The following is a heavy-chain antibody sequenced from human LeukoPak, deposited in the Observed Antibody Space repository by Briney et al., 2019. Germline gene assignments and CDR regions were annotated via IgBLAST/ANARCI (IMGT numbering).Heavy chain of an antibody. CDR2: ISSSGNTT. D-gene: IGHD1-14*01. Sequence: SGGSLRLSCAASGFTFSDYYMSWIRQAPGKGLECVSYISSSGNTTYHADSVKGRFTISRDNAKNTLYLQMNSLRAEDTAVYYCARDANLYDAFDIWGQGTMVTVSS. V-gene: IGHV3-11*04. J-gene: IGHJ3*02. CDR1: GFTFSDYY. CDR3: ARDANLYDAFDI.